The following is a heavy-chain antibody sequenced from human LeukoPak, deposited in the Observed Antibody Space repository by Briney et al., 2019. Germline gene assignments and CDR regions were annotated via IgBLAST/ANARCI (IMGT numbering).Heavy chain of an antibody. CDR2: IYYSGST. J-gene: IGHJ6*02. Sequence: SETLSLTCTVSGGSISSYYWSWIRQPPGKGLEWIGYIYYSGSTNYNPSLKSRVTISVDTSKNQFSLKLSSVTAADTAVYYCARERFGEYYYYGMDVWGQGTTVIVSS. CDR3: ARERFGEYYYYGMDV. CDR1: GGSISSYY. V-gene: IGHV4-59*01. D-gene: IGHD3-10*01.